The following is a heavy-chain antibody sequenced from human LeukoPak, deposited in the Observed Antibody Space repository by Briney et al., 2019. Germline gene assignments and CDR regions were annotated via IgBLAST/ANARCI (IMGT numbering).Heavy chain of an antibody. Sequence: GGSLRLSCVASGFTFSSYAMSWVRQAPGKGLEWVSSFSGSGGPTYYADSVKGRFTISRDISKNTLYLQMNSLTDEDTAVYYCAKGYGSSRYGMDVWGQGTTVTVSS. V-gene: IGHV3-23*01. CDR1: GFTFSSYA. CDR2: FSGSGGPT. D-gene: IGHD3-10*01. CDR3: AKGYGSSRYGMDV. J-gene: IGHJ6*02.